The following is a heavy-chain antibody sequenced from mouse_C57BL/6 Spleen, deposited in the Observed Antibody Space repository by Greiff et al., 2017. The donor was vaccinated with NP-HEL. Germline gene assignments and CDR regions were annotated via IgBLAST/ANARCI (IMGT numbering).Heavy chain of an antibody. CDR3: ARGYYSNYAGFAY. V-gene: IGHV1-81*01. Sequence: QVQLQQSGAELARPGASVKLSCKASGYTFTSYGISWVKQRTGQGLEWIGEIYPRSGNTYYNEKFKGKATLTADKSPSTAYMELRSLTSEDSAVYFCARGYYSNYAGFAYWGQGTLVTVSA. J-gene: IGHJ3*01. CDR2: IYPRSGNT. CDR1: GYTFTSYG. D-gene: IGHD2-5*01.